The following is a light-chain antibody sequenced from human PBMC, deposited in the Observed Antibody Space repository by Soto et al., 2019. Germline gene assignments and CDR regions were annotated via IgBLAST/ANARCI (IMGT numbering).Light chain of an antibody. V-gene: IGLV1-44*01. J-gene: IGLJ3*02. CDR3: AAWDDSLNGFWV. CDR1: SSNIGSNT. CDR2: SNN. Sequence: QAVVTQPPSASGTPGQRVTISCSGSSSNIGSNTVNWYQQLPGTAPKLLIYSNNQRPSGVPDRFSGSKSGTSASLAISGLQSEEEADYYCAAWDDSLNGFWVFGGGTKVSVL.